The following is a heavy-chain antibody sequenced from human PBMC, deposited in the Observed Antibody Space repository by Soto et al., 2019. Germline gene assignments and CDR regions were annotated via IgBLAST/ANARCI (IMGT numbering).Heavy chain of an antibody. CDR1: GGSSSGYY. J-gene: IGHJ4*02. Sequence: PSETLSLTCAVYGGSSSGYYWGWIRQPPGKGLEWIGEIYYSGSTYYNPSLKSRVTISVDTSKNQFSLKLSSVTAADTAVYYCARGRGVLTGYYDYWGQGTLVTVSS. CDR2: IYYSGST. V-gene: IGHV4-34*01. D-gene: IGHD3-9*01. CDR3: ARGRGVLTGYYDY.